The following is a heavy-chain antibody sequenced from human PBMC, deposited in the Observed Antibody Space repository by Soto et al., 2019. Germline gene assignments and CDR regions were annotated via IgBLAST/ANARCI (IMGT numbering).Heavy chain of an antibody. Sequence: QVQLQQWGAGLLKPSETLSLTCAVYGGSFSDYYWIWIRQPPGKGLEWIGEINHSGSTNYNPSLKSRVPISVDTSKTQFSLKLSSVTAADTAVYYCARAGFGSGLYCMDVWGKGTTLTVSS. CDR3: ARAGFGSGLYCMDV. J-gene: IGHJ6*03. V-gene: IGHV4-34*01. CDR2: INHSGST. CDR1: GGSFSDYY. D-gene: IGHD3-10*01.